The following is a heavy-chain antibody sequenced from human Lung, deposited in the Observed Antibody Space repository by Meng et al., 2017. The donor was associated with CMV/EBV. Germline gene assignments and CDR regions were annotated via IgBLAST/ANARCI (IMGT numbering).Heavy chain of an antibody. Sequence: SLKISCEASGFTFSSYAMHWVRQAPGKGLEWVAVLSYDGSNKFYADSVKGRFTISRDNSKNTLFLQMNRLRAEDTAVYYCARGYQLFNYFDYWGQGRXVTVSS. CDR3: ARGYQLFNYFDY. D-gene: IGHD1-1*01. V-gene: IGHV3-30*04. J-gene: IGHJ4*02. CDR2: LSYDGSNK. CDR1: GFTFSSYA.